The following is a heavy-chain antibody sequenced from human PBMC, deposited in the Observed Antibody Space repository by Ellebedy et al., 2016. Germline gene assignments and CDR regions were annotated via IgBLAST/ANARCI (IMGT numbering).Heavy chain of an antibody. CDR1: GGSISMRSYY. Sequence: SETLSLXXIVSGGSISMRSYYWGWVRQPPGKGPEWIASIYYNGNTFYSPSLKSRVTISVDTSKNNFSLKLTSVTASDTAIYCARMGVLHVADSGDVWGRGTTVTVSS. D-gene: IGHD3-10*01. CDR2: IYYNGNT. V-gene: IGHV4-39*02. J-gene: IGHJ6*04. CDR3: ARMGVLHVADSGDV.